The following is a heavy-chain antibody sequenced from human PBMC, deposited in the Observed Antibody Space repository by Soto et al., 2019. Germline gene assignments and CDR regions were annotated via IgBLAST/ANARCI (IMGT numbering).Heavy chain of an antibody. CDR2: FDPEDGET. J-gene: IGHJ4*02. CDR1: GYTLTELS. D-gene: IGHD6-19*01. CDR3: AAGGWDRPGYSSGWYYFDY. V-gene: IGHV1-24*01. Sequence: ASVKVSCKVSGYTLTELSMHWVRQAPGKGLEWMGGFDPEDGETIYAQKFQGRVTMTEDTSTDTAYMELSSLRSEDTAVYYCAAGGWDRPGYSSGWYYFDYWGQGTLVTVSS.